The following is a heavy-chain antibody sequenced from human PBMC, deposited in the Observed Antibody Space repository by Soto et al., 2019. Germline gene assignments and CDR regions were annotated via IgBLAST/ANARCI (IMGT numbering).Heavy chain of an antibody. Sequence: WLRQAPGQGLEWMGWISAYNGNTNYAQKLQGRVTMTTDTSTSTAYMELRSLRSDDTAVYYCARDWFTFDYWGQGTLVTVSS. CDR2: ISAYNGNT. V-gene: IGHV1-18*01. J-gene: IGHJ4*02. D-gene: IGHD3-10*01. CDR3: ARDWFTFDY.